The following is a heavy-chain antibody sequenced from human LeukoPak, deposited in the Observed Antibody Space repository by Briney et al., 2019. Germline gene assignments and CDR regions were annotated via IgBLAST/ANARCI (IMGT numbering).Heavy chain of an antibody. J-gene: IGHJ4*02. CDR2: ISSNWGST. V-gene: IGHV3-64*01. CDR1: GFTLSSYA. D-gene: IGHD3-10*01. Sequence: GGSLRLSCAASGFTLSSYAMHWVRQAPGKGLEYVSVISSNWGSTYYANSVKGRFTISRDNSKNTLYLQMGSLRAEDMAVYYCARGGLLWFGELSGYWGQGTLVTVSS. CDR3: ARGGLLWFGELSGY.